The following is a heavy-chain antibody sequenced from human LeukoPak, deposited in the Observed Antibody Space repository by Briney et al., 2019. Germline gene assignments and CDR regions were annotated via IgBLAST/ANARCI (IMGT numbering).Heavy chain of an antibody. V-gene: IGHV1-2*02. Sequence: GASVKVSCKASGYTFTGYYMHWVRQAPGQGLEWMGWINPNSGDTNYAQKFQGRVTMTRDTSISTAYMELSRLRSDDTAVYYCARDKYYYDSSGYYPDYWGQGTLVTVSS. CDR3: ARDKYYYDSSGYYPDY. CDR2: INPNSGDT. CDR1: GYTFTGYY. D-gene: IGHD3-22*01. J-gene: IGHJ4*02.